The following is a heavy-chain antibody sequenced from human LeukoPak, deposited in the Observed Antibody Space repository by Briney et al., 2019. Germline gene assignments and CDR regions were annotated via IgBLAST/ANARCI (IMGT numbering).Heavy chain of an antibody. CDR1: GDSFSSVTDY. Sequence: SETLSLTCTVSGDSFSSVTDYWAWIRQPPGKGLEWIASVDYSGGTYYNPSLESRVAMSADMSKNQFSLKLTSVTGADTAVYYCARARMWGSGSHAFDIWGQGTMVTVSS. D-gene: IGHD1-26*01. J-gene: IGHJ3*02. CDR2: VDYSGGT. V-gene: IGHV4-39*07. CDR3: ARARMWGSGSHAFDI.